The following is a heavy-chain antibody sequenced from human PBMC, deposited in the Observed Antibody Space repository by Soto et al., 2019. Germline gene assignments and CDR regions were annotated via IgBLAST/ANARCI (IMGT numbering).Heavy chain of an antibody. CDR1: GGSISSFY. CDR2: IYHSGST. D-gene: IGHD2-2*02. Sequence: SETLSLTCTVSGGSISSFYWSWIRQPPGKGLEWIGYIYHSGSTYYNPSLKSRVTISVDTSKNQFSLKLSSVTAADTAVYYCARSPSDCSSTSCYTGPFDPWGQGTLVTVSS. V-gene: IGHV4-59*06. J-gene: IGHJ5*02. CDR3: ARSPSDCSSTSCYTGPFDP.